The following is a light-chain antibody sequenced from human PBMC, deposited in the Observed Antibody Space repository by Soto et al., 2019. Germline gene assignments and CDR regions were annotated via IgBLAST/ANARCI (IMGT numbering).Light chain of an antibody. J-gene: IGKJ1*01. V-gene: IGKV3-20*01. CDR3: QQYGSSPWT. Sequence: EIVLTQSPGTLSLSPGERATLSCRASQSVTNSYIAWYQQKPGQAPRLLIYGATSRATGIPDRFTGSGSGTEFTLTITRLEPEDFAVYSGQQYGSSPWTCGQGTKVEIK. CDR2: GAT. CDR1: QSVTNSY.